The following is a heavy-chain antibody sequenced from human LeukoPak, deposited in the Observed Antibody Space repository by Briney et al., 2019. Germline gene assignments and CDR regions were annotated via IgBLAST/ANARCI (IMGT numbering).Heavy chain of an antibody. V-gene: IGHV3-7*03. D-gene: IGHD3-16*01. Sequence: GGSLRLSCAASGFTFSSFAMDWVRQAPGKGLEWVANIKQDGSEKNYVDSVKGRFIISRDNAKNSLYLQMNTLRADDTAVYYCARDGFGTGSNWGQGTLVTVSS. J-gene: IGHJ4*02. CDR2: IKQDGSEK. CDR3: ARDGFGTGSN. CDR1: GFTFSSFA.